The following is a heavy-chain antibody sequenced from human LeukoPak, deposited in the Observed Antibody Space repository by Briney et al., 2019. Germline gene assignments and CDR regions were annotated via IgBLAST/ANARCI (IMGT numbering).Heavy chain of an antibody. CDR1: GYTFTGYY. J-gene: IGHJ4*02. CDR2: INPNSGGT. V-gene: IGHV1-2*02. D-gene: IGHD5-12*01. CDR3: ARDSGYSGYEPPDY. Sequence: ASVKVSCKASGYTFTGYYMHWVRLAPGQGLEWMGWINPNSGGTNYAQKFQGRVTMTRDTSISTAYMELSRLRSDDTAVYYCARDSGYSGYEPPDYWGQGTLVTVSS.